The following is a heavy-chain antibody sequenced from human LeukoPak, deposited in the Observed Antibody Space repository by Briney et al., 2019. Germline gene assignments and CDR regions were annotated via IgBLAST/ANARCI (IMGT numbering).Heavy chain of an antibody. CDR3: ARDQLRNYDFWSGYYTGRYYGMDV. D-gene: IGHD3-3*01. J-gene: IGHJ6*02. V-gene: IGHV3-21*01. Sequence: PGGSPRLSCAASGFTFSSYSMNWVRQAPGKGLEWVSSISSSSSYIYYADSVKGRFTLSRDNAKNSLYLQMNSLRAEDTAVYYCARDQLRNYDFWSGYYTGRYYGMDVWGQGTTVTVSS. CDR2: ISSSSSYI. CDR1: GFTFSSYS.